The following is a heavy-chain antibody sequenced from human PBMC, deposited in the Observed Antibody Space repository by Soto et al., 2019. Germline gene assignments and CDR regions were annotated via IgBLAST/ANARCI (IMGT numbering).Heavy chain of an antibody. CDR3: ARDCSGGSCYSDPDY. Sequence: QVQLVQSGAEVKKPGASVKVSCKASGYTFTSYYMHWVRQAPGQGLEWMGIINPSGGSTSYAQKFQGRVTMAREPFKDKGYMELSSLRSEGKAVYYCARDCSGGSCYSDPDYWGQGTLVTVSS. CDR2: INPSGGST. D-gene: IGHD2-15*01. J-gene: IGHJ4*02. V-gene: IGHV1-46*01. CDR1: GYTFTSYY.